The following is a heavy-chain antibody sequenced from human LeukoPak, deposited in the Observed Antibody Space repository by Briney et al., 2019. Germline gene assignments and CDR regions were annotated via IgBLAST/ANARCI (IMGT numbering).Heavy chain of an antibody. CDR3: VRDASSSSPFDY. CDR2: ISSSSSYI. J-gene: IGHJ4*02. CDR1: GFTFSSYS. Sequence: GGSLRLSCAASGFTFSSYSMNWVRQAPGKGLEWVSSISSSSSYIYYADSVKGRFTISRDNAKNSLYLQMNSLRAEDTAVYYCVRDASSSSPFDYWGQGTLVTVSS. D-gene: IGHD6-6*01. V-gene: IGHV3-21*01.